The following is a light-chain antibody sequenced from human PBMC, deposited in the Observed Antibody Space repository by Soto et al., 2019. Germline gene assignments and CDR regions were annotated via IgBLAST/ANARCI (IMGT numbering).Light chain of an antibody. CDR3: QQRSNWPPLT. V-gene: IGKV3-11*01. J-gene: IGKJ4*01. CDR1: QSVSSY. Sequence: IVLTQSPATLSLSPGERATLSCRASQSVSSYLAWYQQKPGQAPRLLIYDASNRATGIPARFSGSGSGTDFTLTISSLEPEDFAVYDCQQRSNWPPLTLGGGTKVDIK. CDR2: DAS.